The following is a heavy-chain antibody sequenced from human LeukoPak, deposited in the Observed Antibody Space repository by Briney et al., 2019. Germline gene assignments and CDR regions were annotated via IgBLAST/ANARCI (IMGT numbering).Heavy chain of an antibody. J-gene: IGHJ4*02. CDR2: ISAYNGNT. CDR3: ARETGRSSSPKDYFDY. Sequence: ASVKVSCEASGYTFTSYGISWVRQAPGQGLEWMGWISAYNGNTNYAQKLQGRVTMTTDTSTSTAYMELRSLRSDDTAVYYCARETGRSSSPKDYFDYWGQGTLVIVSS. D-gene: IGHD6-13*01. CDR1: GYTFTSYG. V-gene: IGHV1-18*01.